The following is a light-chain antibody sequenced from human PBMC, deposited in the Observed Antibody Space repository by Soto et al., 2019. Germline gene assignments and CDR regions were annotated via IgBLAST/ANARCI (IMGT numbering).Light chain of an antibody. CDR1: QSISSKS. J-gene: IGKJ2*01. CDR3: QQYGSSPPT. Sequence: EVVLTQSPGTLSLSPGERATLSCRASQSISSKSLAWYQQKLGQAPRLLIYGASSRATDIPDRFSGSGSGTDFTLTISRLEPEDFAVFYCQQYGSSPPTFGRGTKLEVK. CDR2: GAS. V-gene: IGKV3-20*01.